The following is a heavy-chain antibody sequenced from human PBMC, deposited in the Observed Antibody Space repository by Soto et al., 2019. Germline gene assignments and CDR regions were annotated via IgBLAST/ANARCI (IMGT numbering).Heavy chain of an antibody. CDR3: AKNETTRPWFDP. D-gene: IGHD1-1*01. Sequence: PSETLSLTCTVSGGSIRNGYYYWSWIRQLPGKGLEWIRNIYYIGTTTYNPSLKSRVTISIDTSKNQFSLKLRSVVAADTAIYYCAKNETTRPWFDPWGQGTLVTVSS. V-gene: IGHV4-31*03. CDR2: IYYIGTT. CDR1: GGSIRNGYYY. J-gene: IGHJ5*01.